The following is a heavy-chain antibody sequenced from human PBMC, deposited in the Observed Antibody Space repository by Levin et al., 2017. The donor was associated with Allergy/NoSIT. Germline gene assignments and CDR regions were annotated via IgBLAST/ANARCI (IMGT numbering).Heavy chain of an antibody. J-gene: IGHJ4*02. Sequence: SGPTLVKPTQTLTLTCTFSGFSLSTSGVSVGWIRHPPGKALEWLALIYWDDDKRYSPSLKSRLTITKDTSKNQVVLTMSNMDPVDTATYYCAHSFFFAGYRNGFTPPPIDFDYWRQGALVTVSS. D-gene: IGHD2-8*01. V-gene: IGHV2-5*02. CDR1: GFSLSTSGVS. CDR2: IYWDDDK. CDR3: AHSFFFAGYRNGFTPPPIDFDY.